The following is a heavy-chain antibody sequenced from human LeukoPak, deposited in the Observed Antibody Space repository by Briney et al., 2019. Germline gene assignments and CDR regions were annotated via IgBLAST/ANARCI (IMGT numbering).Heavy chain of an antibody. D-gene: IGHD6-19*01. CDR2: ISSNGGST. CDR1: GFTFSSYA. J-gene: IGHJ4*02. CDR3: VKDTVAGTPTYYFDY. Sequence: GGSLRLSCAASGFTFSSYAMHWVRQAPGKGLEYVSAISSNGGSTYYADSVKGRFTISRDNSKNTLYLQMSSLRAEDTAVYYCVKDTVAGTPTYYFDYWGQGTLVTVSS. V-gene: IGHV3-64D*06.